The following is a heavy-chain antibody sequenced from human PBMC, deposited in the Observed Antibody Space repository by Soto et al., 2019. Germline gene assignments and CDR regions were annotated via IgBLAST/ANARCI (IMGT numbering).Heavy chain of an antibody. J-gene: IGHJ4*02. V-gene: IGHV3-33*01. CDR3: AREGYSYGPKDY. D-gene: IGHD5-18*01. CDR1: GFTFSSYG. CDR2: IWYDGSNK. Sequence: GGSLRLSCAASGFTFSSYGMHWVRQAPGKGLEWVAVIWYDGSNKYYADSVKGRFTISRDNSKSTLYLQMNSLRAGDTAVYYCAREGYSYGPKDYWGQGTLVTVSS.